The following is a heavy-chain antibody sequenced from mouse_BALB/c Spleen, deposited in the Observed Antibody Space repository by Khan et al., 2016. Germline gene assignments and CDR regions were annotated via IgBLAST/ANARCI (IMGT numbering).Heavy chain of an antibody. V-gene: IGHV7-3*02. D-gene: IGHD2-12*01. CDR1: GFIFTDYY. Sequence: EVELVESGGGLVQPGGSLRLSCATSGFIFTDYYMSWVRQPPGKALEWLGFIRNRVNGYTTEYSPSVRGRFTISRDNSQSFVYLQMNPLRTEDSATYYCATHHDDDDTMAHWGQGTSVTVSS. CDR2: IRNRVNGYTT. CDR3: ATHHDDDDTMAH. J-gene: IGHJ4*01.